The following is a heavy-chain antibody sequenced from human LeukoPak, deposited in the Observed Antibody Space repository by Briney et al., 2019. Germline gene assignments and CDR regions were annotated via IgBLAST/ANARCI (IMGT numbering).Heavy chain of an antibody. CDR3: ARLLRSVYYMDV. CDR2: IYYSGST. D-gene: IGHD3-3*01. Sequence: SETLSLTCTVSGGSISSYYWSWIRQPPGKGLEWIGCIYYSGSTNYNPSLKSRVTISVDTSKNQFSLKLSSVTAADTAVYYCARLLRSVYYMDVWGKGTTVTVSS. J-gene: IGHJ6*03. V-gene: IGHV4-59*08. CDR1: GGSISSYY.